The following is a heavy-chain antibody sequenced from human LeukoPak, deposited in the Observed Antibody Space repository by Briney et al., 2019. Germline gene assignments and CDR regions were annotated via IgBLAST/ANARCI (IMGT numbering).Heavy chain of an antibody. J-gene: IGHJ6*02. CDR1: GGSISSSSYY. CDR3: ARDDYYYGMDV. Sequence: SETLSLTCTVSGGSISSSSYYWGWIRQPPGKGLEWIGSIYYSGSTYYNPSLKSRVTISVDTSKNQFSLKLSSLTAADTAVYYCARDDYYYGMDVWGQGTTVTVSS. V-gene: IGHV4-39*07. CDR2: IYYSGST.